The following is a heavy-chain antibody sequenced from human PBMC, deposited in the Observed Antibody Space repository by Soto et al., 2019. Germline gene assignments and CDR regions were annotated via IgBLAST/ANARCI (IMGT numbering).Heavy chain of an antibody. D-gene: IGHD2-21*02. CDR1: GGTFNKFA. CDR2: IIPVFRSA. V-gene: IGHV1-69*01. J-gene: IGHJ6*02. CDR3: ARRYCASDNCPLFYYFVDL. Sequence: VQLVPSGAEVKKTGSSVKVSCKASGGTFNKFAFSWVRQAPGQGFEWMGGIIPVFRSANYAQRFRGRITITADEYTSTVYLYLNDLSSADKAVYYCARRYCASDNCPLFYYFVDLWGLGTTVTVSS.